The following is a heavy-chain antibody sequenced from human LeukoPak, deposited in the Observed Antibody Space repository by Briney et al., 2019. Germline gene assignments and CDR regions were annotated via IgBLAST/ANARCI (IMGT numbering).Heavy chain of an antibody. V-gene: IGHV4-38-2*02. D-gene: IGHD3-22*01. J-gene: IGHJ4*02. CDR1: GYSISSGYY. CDR3: ARDLGDSSGYYQLFDY. CDR2: IYHSGKS. Sequence: SETLSLTCSVSGYSISSGYYWDWIRQPPGKGLEWIASIYHSGKSYYNPSLESRVTISVDTSKNQFSLKLSSVTAADTAVYYCARDLGDSSGYYQLFDYWGQGTLVTVSS.